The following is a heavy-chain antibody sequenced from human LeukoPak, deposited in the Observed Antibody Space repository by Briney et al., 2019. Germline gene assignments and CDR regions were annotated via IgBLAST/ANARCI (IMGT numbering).Heavy chain of an antibody. J-gene: IGHJ4*02. CDR2: IIPILGIA. D-gene: IGHD1-26*01. Sequence: SVKVSCKASGGTFSSYAISWVRHAPGQGLEWMGRIIPILGIANYAQKFQGRVTITADKSTSTAYMELSSLRSEDTAVYYCARVIVGATGYYFDYWGQGTLVTVSS. CDR1: GGTFSSYA. V-gene: IGHV1-69*04. CDR3: ARVIVGATGYYFDY.